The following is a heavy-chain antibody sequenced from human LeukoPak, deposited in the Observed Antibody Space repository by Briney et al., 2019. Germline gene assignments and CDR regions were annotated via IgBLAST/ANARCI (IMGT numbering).Heavy chain of an antibody. CDR2: IIPILGIA. J-gene: IGHJ3*02. D-gene: IGHD6-13*01. V-gene: IGHV1-69*04. CDR1: GGTFSSYA. Sequence: GASVKVSCKASGGTFSSYAISWVRQAPGQGLEWMGRIIPILGIANYAQKFQGRVTITADESTSTAYMELSSLRSEDTAVYYCARISPPYSLKDAFDIWGQGTMVTVSS. CDR3: ARISPPYSLKDAFDI.